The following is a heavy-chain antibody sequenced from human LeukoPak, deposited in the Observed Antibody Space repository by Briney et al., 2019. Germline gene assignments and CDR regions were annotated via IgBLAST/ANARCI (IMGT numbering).Heavy chain of an antibody. CDR1: GYSVSSGYY. V-gene: IGHV4-38-2*01. Sequence: SETLSLTCAVAGYSVSSGYYWGCIRQPPGKGLGWIGSIYHSGSTYYNPSVKCPVTIDVDTSKHQFSLKLSSVTAADTAVYYCARHEGIAAAVFIDYWGQGTLVTVFS. CDR3: ARHEGIAAAVFIDY. J-gene: IGHJ4*02. D-gene: IGHD6-13*01. CDR2: IYHSGST.